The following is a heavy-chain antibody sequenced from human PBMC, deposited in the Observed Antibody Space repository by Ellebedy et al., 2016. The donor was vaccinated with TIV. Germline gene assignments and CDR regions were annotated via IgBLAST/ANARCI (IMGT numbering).Heavy chain of an antibody. V-gene: IGHV1-18*01. CDR3: AREEVGYSYGFPNFDY. CDR2: ISGYNGNT. J-gene: IGHJ4*02. CDR1: GDTFTDYG. D-gene: IGHD5-18*01. Sequence: ASVKVSXXASGDTFTDYGIGWVRQAPGQGLEWMGWISGYNGNTNYAQKFQGRVTMTTDTSTSTAYMDLRSLRSDDTAVYYCAREEVGYSYGFPNFDYWGQGTLVTVSS.